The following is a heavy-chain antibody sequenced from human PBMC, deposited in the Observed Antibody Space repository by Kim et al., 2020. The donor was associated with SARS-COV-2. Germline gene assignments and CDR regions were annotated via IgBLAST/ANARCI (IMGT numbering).Heavy chain of an antibody. D-gene: IGHD4-17*01. CDR2: INTNTGNP. CDR1: GYTFTSYA. CDR3: AREQPGDYVAQGYYYYYYMDV. V-gene: IGHV7-4-1*02. J-gene: IGHJ6*03. Sequence: ASVKVSCKASGYTFTSYAMHWVRQAPGQGLEWMGWINTNTGNPTYAQGFTGRFVFSLDTSVSTAYLQISSLKAEDTAVYYCAREQPGDYVAQGYYYYYYMDVWGKGTTVTVSS.